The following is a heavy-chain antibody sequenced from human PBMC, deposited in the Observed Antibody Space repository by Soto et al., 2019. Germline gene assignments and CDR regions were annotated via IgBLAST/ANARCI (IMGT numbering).Heavy chain of an antibody. J-gene: IGHJ4*02. CDR1: GGTFSSYA. CDR2: IIPIFGTA. Sequence: SVKVSCKASGGTFSSYAISWVRQAPGQGLEWMGGIIPIFGTANYAQKFQGRVTITADESTSTAYMELSSLRSEDTAVYYCARDRRYSSSWYEFWGQGTLVTVSS. V-gene: IGHV1-69*13. D-gene: IGHD6-13*01. CDR3: ARDRRYSSSWYEF.